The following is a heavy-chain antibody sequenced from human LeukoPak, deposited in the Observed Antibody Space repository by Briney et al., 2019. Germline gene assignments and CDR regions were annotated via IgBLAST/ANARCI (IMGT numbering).Heavy chain of an antibody. Sequence: GESLKISCKGSGYSFTSYWIGWVRQMPGKGLEWMGIIYPGDSDTRYSPSFQGQVTISTDKSISTAYLQWSSLKASDTAMYYCARQNADIVVVPAADAFDIWGQGTMVTVSS. CDR1: GYSFTSYW. J-gene: IGHJ3*02. D-gene: IGHD2-2*01. V-gene: IGHV5-51*01. CDR2: IYPGDSDT. CDR3: ARQNADIVVVPAADAFDI.